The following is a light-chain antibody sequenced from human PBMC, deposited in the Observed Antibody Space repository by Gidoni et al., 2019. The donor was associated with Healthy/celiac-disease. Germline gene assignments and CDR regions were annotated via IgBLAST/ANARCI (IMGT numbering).Light chain of an antibody. CDR3: CSYAGSSTFV. J-gene: IGLJ1*01. CDR1: SSDVGSYNL. CDR2: EGS. V-gene: IGLV2-23*01. Sequence: QSALTQPASVSGAPGKSITISCTGNSSDVGSYNLVSWYQQHPGKAPKLMIYEGSKRPSGVSNRFSGSKSGNTASLTISGLQAEDEADYYCCSYAGSSTFVFGTGTKVTVL.